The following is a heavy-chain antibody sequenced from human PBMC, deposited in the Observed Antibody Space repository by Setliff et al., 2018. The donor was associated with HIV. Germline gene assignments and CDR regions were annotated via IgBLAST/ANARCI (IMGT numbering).Heavy chain of an antibody. Sequence: GGSLRLSCTASGFTFSSYWMGWVRQTPGKRLEWVANTRQDEGEKFYADSVRGRFTISRDNAKNSLYLQMNGLRAEDTAVYYCTRDGSGWSQDWGQGTPVTVSS. CDR1: GFTFSSYW. J-gene: IGHJ4*02. D-gene: IGHD6-19*01. CDR3: TRDGSGWSQD. CDR2: TRQDEGEK. V-gene: IGHV3-7*01.